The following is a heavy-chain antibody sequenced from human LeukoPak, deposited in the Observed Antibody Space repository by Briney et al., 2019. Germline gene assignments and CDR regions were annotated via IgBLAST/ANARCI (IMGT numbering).Heavy chain of an antibody. J-gene: IGHJ4*02. CDR3: VRGGYDFSSGYYPSR. CDR1: GYTFTTYY. CDR2: INPSAGST. Sequence: GASVKVSCKASGYTFTTYYMNWVRQAPGQGVEWMGIINPSAGSTSYAQKFQGRVTMTRDTSTSTVYMELSSLRSEDTAVYYCVRGGYDFSSGYYPSRWGQGTLVTVSS. D-gene: IGHD3-3*01. V-gene: IGHV1-46*01.